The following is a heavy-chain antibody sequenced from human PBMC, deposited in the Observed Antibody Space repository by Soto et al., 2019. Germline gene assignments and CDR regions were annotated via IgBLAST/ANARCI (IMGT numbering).Heavy chain of an antibody. D-gene: IGHD6-19*01. Sequence: GASVKVSCKASGYTFTSYGISWVRQAPGQGLEWMGWISAYNGNTNYAQKLQGRVTMTTDTSTSTAYMELRSLRSDDTAVYYCARTTVAGLYYYCGMDVWGQGTTVTVSS. V-gene: IGHV1-18*01. J-gene: IGHJ6*02. CDR1: GYTFTSYG. CDR2: ISAYNGNT. CDR3: ARTTVAGLYYYCGMDV.